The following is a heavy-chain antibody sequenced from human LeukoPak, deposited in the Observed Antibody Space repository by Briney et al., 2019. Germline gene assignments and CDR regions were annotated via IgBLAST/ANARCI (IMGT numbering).Heavy chain of an antibody. CDR2: INWNGGST. J-gene: IGHJ6*02. V-gene: IGHV3-20*04. CDR1: GFTFDDYG. Sequence: GGSLRLSCAASGFTFDDYGMSWVRQAPGKGLEWVSGINWNGGSTGYADSVKGRFTISRDNAKNSLYLQMNSLRAEDTALYYCARDDDGSGYYSNYYYGMDVWGQGTTVTVSS. D-gene: IGHD3-22*01. CDR3: ARDDDGSGYYSNYYYGMDV.